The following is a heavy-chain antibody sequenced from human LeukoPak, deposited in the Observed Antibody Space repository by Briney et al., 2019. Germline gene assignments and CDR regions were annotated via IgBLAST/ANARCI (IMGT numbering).Heavy chain of an antibody. CDR3: ARPMYDYGDSWVFYYYYMDV. CDR2: ISSSSSYI. V-gene: IGHV3-21*01. D-gene: IGHD4-17*01. CDR1: GFTFSSYS. Sequence: GGSLRLSCAASGFTFSSYSMNWVRQAPGKGLEWVSSISSSSSYIYYADSVKGRFTISRDNAKNSLYLQMNSLRAEDTAVYYCARPMYDYGDSWVFYYYYMDVWGKGTTVTVSS. J-gene: IGHJ6*03.